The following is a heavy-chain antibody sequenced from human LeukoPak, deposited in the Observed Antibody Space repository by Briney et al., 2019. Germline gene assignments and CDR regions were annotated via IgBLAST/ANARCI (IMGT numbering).Heavy chain of an antibody. D-gene: IGHD3-22*01. Sequence: SQTLSLTCTVSGGSISSGSYSWTWIRQPAGKGLEWIGRIYISGSTNYNPSLKSRVTISVDTSKNQFSLKLSSVTAADTAVSYCARGARITMIVVVSAARFDPWGQGTLVTVSS. J-gene: IGHJ5*02. CDR2: IYISGST. V-gene: IGHV4-61*02. CDR1: GGSISSGSYS. CDR3: ARGARITMIVVVSAARFDP.